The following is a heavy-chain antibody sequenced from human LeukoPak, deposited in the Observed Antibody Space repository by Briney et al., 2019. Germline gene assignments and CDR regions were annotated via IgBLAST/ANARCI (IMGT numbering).Heavy chain of an antibody. CDR1: GDSISSYY. CDR3: ARGPSRSRFDY. Sequence: PSETLSLTCTVSGDSISSYYWSWIRQPAGKGLEWIGRIYTSGSTNYNPSLKSRVTMSVDTSKNQFSLKLNSVTAADTAVYYCARGPSRSRFDYWGQGTLVTVSS. CDR2: IYTSGST. V-gene: IGHV4-4*07. D-gene: IGHD3-10*01. J-gene: IGHJ4*02.